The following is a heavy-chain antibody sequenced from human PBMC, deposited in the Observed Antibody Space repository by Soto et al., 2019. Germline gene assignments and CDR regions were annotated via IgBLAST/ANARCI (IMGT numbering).Heavy chain of an antibody. V-gene: IGHV3-30*18. CDR2: ISSDGSDK. Sequence: QVHLVGSGGGVVQPGRSLRISCAASGFIFSDYGMHWVRQAPGKGLEWMAIISSDGSDKYYADSVKGRFTISRDNSKNTLYLQMNSLRAEDTAVYYCAKKHLPQSYYDLPWFDPWGQGTLVTVSS. D-gene: IGHD3-3*01. CDR1: GFIFSDYG. J-gene: IGHJ5*02. CDR3: AKKHLPQSYYDLPWFDP.